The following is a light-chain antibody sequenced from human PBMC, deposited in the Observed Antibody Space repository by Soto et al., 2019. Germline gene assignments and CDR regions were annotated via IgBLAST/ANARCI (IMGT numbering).Light chain of an antibody. CDR1: SSDVGANDY. J-gene: IGLJ1*01. Sequence: QSVLAQPASASGSPGQSITSSCTGSSSDVGANDYVSWYQQHPGKAPKLMIYEVSNRPSGVSNRFSGSKSGNTASLTISGLQAEDEAGYYCSSYTSSGTFYVFGTGTKVTV. CDR2: EVS. CDR3: SSYTSSGTFYV. V-gene: IGLV2-14*01.